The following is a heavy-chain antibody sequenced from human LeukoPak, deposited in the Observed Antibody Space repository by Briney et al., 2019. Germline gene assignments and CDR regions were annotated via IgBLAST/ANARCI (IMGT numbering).Heavy chain of an antibody. J-gene: IGHJ4*02. CDR2: VYDSGST. CDR1: NASISSYY. V-gene: IGHV4-59*01. CDR3: ARPLVEIPAAFDY. Sequence: SETLSLTCTVSNASISSYYWSWIRQPPGKGLEWIGCVYDSGSTKYNPSLKSRVTISVDTSKNQFSLKLNSVTAADTAVYYCARPLVEIPAAFDYWGQGILVTVSP. D-gene: IGHD2-2*01.